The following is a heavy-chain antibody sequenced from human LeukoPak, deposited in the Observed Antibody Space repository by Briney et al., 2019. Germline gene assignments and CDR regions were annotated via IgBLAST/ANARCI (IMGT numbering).Heavy chain of an antibody. Sequence: PGGSLRLSCAASGFTFSSYSMNWVRQAPGKGLEWVSYISSSSSTIYYADSVKGRFTISRDNAKNSLYLQMNSLRAEDTAVYYCAIDEWRHSAGYFDYWGQGTLVTVSS. D-gene: IGHD5-18*01. CDR3: AIDEWRHSAGYFDY. J-gene: IGHJ4*02. CDR1: GFTFSSYS. V-gene: IGHV3-48*01. CDR2: ISSSSSTI.